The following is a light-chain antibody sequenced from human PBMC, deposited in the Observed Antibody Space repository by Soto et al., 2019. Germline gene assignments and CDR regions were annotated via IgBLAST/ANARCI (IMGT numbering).Light chain of an antibody. CDR1: QSISSW. CDR2: KAS. V-gene: IGKV1-5*03. J-gene: IGKJ1*01. Sequence: DIHLTQSPSTLSASVGDRVTITCRASQSISSWLAWYQQKPGKAPKLLIYKASTLESGVPSRFSGSGSGTEFPLTISSLQPDDFATYSCQHWVDYMWTFGQGTKVEIK. CDR3: QHWVDYMWT.